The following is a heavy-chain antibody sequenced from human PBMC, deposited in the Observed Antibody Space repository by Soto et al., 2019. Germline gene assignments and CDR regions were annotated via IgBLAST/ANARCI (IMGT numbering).Heavy chain of an antibody. Sequence: GGSLRLSCAASGFTCNTFSMNWVRQAPGKGLEWVSSIFPGSSYIYYADSVKGRFTVSRDDAKNSLFLQMNSLRAEDSAVYYCSRGSTGVWGQGTLVTVSS. CDR3: SRGSTGV. V-gene: IGHV3-21*01. D-gene: IGHD1-1*01. CDR2: IFPGSSYI. J-gene: IGHJ4*02. CDR1: GFTCNTFS.